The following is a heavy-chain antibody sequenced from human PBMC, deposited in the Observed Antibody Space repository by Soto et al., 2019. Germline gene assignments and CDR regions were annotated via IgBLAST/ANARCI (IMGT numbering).Heavy chain of an antibody. J-gene: IGHJ4*02. D-gene: IGHD6-13*01. V-gene: IGHV3-23*01. Sequence: LRRSSAASGSTFSVYPLRFLRQAPGKELEWFATISGIGGSTYLADSVKGRLSISRDNSKNTVSLLMNSLRAEDTAVYFCARGSSGYISSWYYFDYWGRGTLVTVSS. CDR2: ISGIGGST. CDR3: ARGSSGYISSWYYFDY. CDR1: GSTFSVYP.